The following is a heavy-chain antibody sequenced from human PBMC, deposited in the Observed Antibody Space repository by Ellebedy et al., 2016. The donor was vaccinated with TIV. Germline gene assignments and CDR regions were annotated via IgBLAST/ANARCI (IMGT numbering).Heavy chain of an antibody. CDR1: EFTFSSYW. D-gene: IGHD5-18*01. J-gene: IGHJ4*02. V-gene: IGHV3-74*01. CDR2: ISPDGRGT. CDR3: ATGPYSYGWGY. Sequence: GESLKISCAASEFTFSSYWIHWGRQTPGKGLVWVSRISPDGRGTSYADSGKGRFTSSRDNAKNTMYLQMNRRRAEDTAVYYCATGPYSYGWGYWGQGTLVTVSS.